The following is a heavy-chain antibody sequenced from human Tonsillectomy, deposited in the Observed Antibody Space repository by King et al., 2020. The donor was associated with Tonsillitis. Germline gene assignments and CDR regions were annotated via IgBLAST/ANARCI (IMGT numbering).Heavy chain of an antibody. J-gene: IGHJ4*02. Sequence: VQLVESGGGVVQPGGSLRLSCAASGFTFSHHALHWVRQAPGKGLEWVTYIRFDGSNEYYVDSVKGRFTISRDNSTNTLYLQMNSLRTEDTAVYYCAIFGSIAGRRYYWGQGTLVSVSS. V-gene: IGHV3-30*02. CDR3: AIFGSIAGRRYY. CDR2: IRFDGSNE. D-gene: IGHD6-6*01. CDR1: GFTFSHHA.